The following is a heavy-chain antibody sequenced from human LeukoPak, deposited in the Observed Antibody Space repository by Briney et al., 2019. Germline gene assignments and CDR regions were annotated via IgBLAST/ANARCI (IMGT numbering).Heavy chain of an antibody. CDR1: GYTFTSYG. Sequence: ASVKVSCKASGYTFTSYGISGVRQAPGQGLEWMGWISAYNGNTNYAQKLQGRVTMTTDTSTSTAYMELRSLRSDDTAVYYCARDPSLRLGELSSFDYWGQGTLVSVSS. D-gene: IGHD3-16*02. V-gene: IGHV1-18*01. J-gene: IGHJ4*02. CDR2: ISAYNGNT. CDR3: ARDPSLRLGELSSFDY.